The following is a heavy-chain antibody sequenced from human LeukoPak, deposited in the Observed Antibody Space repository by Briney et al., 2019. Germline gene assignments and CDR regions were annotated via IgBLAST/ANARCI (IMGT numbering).Heavy chain of an antibody. CDR2: INPNSGGT. D-gene: IGHD2-2*03. J-gene: IGHJ6*03. CDR3: ARDGYCSSTSCSPYYYYMDV. V-gene: IGHV1-2*02. Sequence: ASVKVSCKASGYTFIGYYIHWVRQAPGQGLEWMGWINPNSGGTSYAQKFQGRVTMTRDTSISTAYMELSKLRSDDTAVYYCARDGYCSSTSCSPYYYYMDVWGKGTTVTVSS. CDR1: GYTFIGYY.